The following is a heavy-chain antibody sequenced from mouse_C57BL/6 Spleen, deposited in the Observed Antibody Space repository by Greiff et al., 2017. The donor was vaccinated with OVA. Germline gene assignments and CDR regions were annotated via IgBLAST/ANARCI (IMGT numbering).Heavy chain of an antibody. J-gene: IGHJ4*01. CDR1: GFSLTSYG. CDR2: IWSGGST. D-gene: IGHD2-4*01. V-gene: IGHV2-2*01. CDR3: ASLIYYDYDGYAMDY. Sequence: VQLQESGPGLVQPSQSLSITCTVSGFSLTSYGVHWVRQSRGKGLEWLGVIWSGGSTDYNAAFISRLSISKDNSKSQVFFKMNSLQADDTAIYYCASLIYYDYDGYAMDYWGQGTSVTVSS.